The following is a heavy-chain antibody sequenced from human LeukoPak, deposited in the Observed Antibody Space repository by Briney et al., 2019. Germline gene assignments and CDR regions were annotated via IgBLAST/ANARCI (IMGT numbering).Heavy chain of an antibody. CDR3: AKEYGDYVNLDWFDP. CDR2: ISGSGGST. J-gene: IGHJ5*02. CDR1: GVTFSSYA. D-gene: IGHD4-17*01. V-gene: IGHV3-23*01. Sequence: GGSLRLSCAASGVTFSSYAMSWVRQAPGKGLEWVSAISGSGGSTYYADSVKGRFTISRDNSKNTLYLQMTSLSAEDTAVYYCAKEYGDYVNLDWFDPWGQGTLVTVSS.